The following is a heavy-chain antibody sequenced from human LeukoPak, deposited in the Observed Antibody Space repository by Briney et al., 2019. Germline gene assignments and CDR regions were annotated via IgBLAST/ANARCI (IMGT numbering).Heavy chain of an antibody. Sequence: GGSLRLSCAASGFTFSDTWIHWVRQAPGKGLLWVSRIRSDGSDTRYAESVKGPFTISRDNSKNTLYLQMNSLRAADTAVYYCAKETAMAMGIDYWGQGTLVTVSS. V-gene: IGHV3-74*01. J-gene: IGHJ4*02. D-gene: IGHD5-18*01. CDR3: AKETAMAMGIDY. CDR2: IRSDGSDT. CDR1: GFTFSDTW.